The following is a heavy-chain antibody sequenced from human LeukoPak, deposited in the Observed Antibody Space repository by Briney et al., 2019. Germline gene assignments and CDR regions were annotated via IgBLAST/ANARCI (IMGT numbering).Heavy chain of an antibody. J-gene: IGHJ4*02. Sequence: GRSLRLSCAASGFTFSSYGMHWVRQAPGKGLEWVAVISYHGSNKYYADSVMGRFTISRDNSKNTLYLQMNSLSAEDTAVYYCATDQYSSGWSFDYWGQGTLVTVSS. CDR2: ISYHGSNK. V-gene: IGHV3-30*03. D-gene: IGHD6-19*01. CDR3: ATDQYSSGWSFDY. CDR1: GFTFSSYG.